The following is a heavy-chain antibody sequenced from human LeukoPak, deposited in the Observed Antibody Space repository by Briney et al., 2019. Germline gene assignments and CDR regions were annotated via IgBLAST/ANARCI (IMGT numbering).Heavy chain of an antibody. CDR1: GFTFSSYA. V-gene: IGHV3-23*01. Sequence: PGGSLRLSCAASGFTFSSYAMSWVRQAPGKGLEWVSAISGSGGSTYYADSVKGRFTISRDNSKNTLYLQMNSLRAEDTAVYYCVTWPRFVIMVYTPLWGQGTLVTVSS. CDR2: ISGSGGST. CDR3: VTWPRFVIMVYTPL. J-gene: IGHJ4*02. D-gene: IGHD2-8*01.